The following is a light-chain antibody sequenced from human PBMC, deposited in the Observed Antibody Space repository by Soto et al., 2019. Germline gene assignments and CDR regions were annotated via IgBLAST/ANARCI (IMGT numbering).Light chain of an antibody. Sequence: DLQMTQSPSTLSASVGDRVTIXXRASQSISSWLAWYQQKPGKAPKVXIYEESTLHSGVPSRFSGRKVGTQFILTIDSLQPEDFATYYCQQVKSYPRTFGGGTKVDIK. V-gene: IGKV1-5*01. CDR1: QSISSW. CDR2: EES. CDR3: QQVKSYPRT. J-gene: IGKJ4*01.